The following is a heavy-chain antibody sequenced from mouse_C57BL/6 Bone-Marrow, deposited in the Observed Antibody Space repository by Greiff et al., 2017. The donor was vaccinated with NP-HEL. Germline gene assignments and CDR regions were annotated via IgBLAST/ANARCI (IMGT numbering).Heavy chain of an antibody. V-gene: IGHV5-17*01. J-gene: IGHJ3*01. CDR3: ARLYGSFLAY. CDR2: ISSGSSTI. CDR1: GFTFSDYG. D-gene: IGHD1-1*01. Sequence: EVKLVESGGGLVKPGGSLKLSCAASGFTFSDYGMHWVRQAPEKGLEWVAYISSGSSTIYYADTVKGRFTLSRDNAKNTLFLHMTSLRSEDTARYYCARLYGSFLAYWGQGTLVTVSA.